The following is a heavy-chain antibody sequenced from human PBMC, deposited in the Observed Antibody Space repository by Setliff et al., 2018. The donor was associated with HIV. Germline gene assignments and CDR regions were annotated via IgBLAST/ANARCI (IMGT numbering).Heavy chain of an antibody. D-gene: IGHD6-19*01. CDR2: IIPIFGTA. J-gene: IGHJ6*03. V-gene: IGHV1-69*13. Sequence: RASVKVSCKASGGTFSSYGISWVRQAPGQGLEWMGGIIPIFGTANYAQKFQGRVTITADESTNTAYMELSSLRSEDTAVYYCARGESIAVAYYHYYYMDVWGKGTTVTVSS. CDR1: GGTFSSYG. CDR3: ARGESIAVAYYHYYYMDV.